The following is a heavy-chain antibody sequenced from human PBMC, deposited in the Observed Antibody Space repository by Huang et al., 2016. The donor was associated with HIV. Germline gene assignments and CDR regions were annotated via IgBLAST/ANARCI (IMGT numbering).Heavy chain of an antibody. CDR2: IVPIFRRT. D-gene: IGHD3-10*01. CDR3: ARGVFDGVWSGDLLPHFYYMDV. CDR1: GGTFSIYG. V-gene: IGHV1-69*13. J-gene: IGHJ6*03. Sequence: QVQLVQSGAEIKKPGSSVKVSCTAPGGTFSIYGISWVWQAPGQGLEWMGGIVPIFRRTDYAQKVQGRLTITADESTSTAYMELSSLRSQDSAIYFCARGVFDGVWSGDLLPHFYYMDVWGKGTTVTVSS.